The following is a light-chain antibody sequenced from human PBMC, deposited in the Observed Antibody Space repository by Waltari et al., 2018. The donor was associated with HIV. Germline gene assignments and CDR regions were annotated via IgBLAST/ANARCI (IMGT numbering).Light chain of an antibody. CDR2: GAS. J-gene: IGKJ3*01. CDR1: QSVSSSY. V-gene: IGKV3-20*01. Sequence: DIVLTQSPGTLSLSPGERATISCRASQSVSSSYLAWYQQKPGQAPRLLIYGASSRATGIPDRFSGSGSGTDFTLTISRLEPEDFAVYYCQQYGSSPTFGPGTKVDIK. CDR3: QQYGSSPT.